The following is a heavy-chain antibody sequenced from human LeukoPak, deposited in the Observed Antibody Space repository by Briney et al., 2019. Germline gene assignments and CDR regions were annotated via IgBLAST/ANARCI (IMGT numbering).Heavy chain of an antibody. Sequence: ASVKVSCKASGYTFTSYDINWVRQAPGQGLEWMGWMNPNSGNTGYAQKFQGRVTMTRNTSISTAYMELSSLRSEDTAVYYCARGDRYYYDSSGYYYLSGNGWGQGTLVTVSS. V-gene: IGHV1-8*01. CDR1: GYTFTSYD. J-gene: IGHJ4*02. CDR3: ARGDRYYYDSSGYYYLSGNG. D-gene: IGHD3-22*01. CDR2: MNPNSGNT.